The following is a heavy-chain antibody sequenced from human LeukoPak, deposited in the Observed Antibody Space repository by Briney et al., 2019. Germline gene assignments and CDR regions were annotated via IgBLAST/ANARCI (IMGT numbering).Heavy chain of an antibody. V-gene: IGHV3-74*01. Sequence: GGSLRLSCAVSGFTFSSYWMHWVRQVPGEGLVWVSRISSDGRTTTYADSVKGRFTISRDNAKNTLYLQMNSLRAEDTAVYYCVNILFGWGQGTLVTVSS. CDR3: VNILFG. CDR2: ISSDGRTT. D-gene: IGHD3-10*01. CDR1: GFTFSSYW. J-gene: IGHJ4*02.